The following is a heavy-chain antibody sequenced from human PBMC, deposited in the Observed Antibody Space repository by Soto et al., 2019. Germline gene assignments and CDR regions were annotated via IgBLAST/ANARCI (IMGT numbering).Heavy chain of an antibody. D-gene: IGHD3-9*01. V-gene: IGHV1-69*13. Sequence: SVKVSCKASGGTFSSYAISWVRQAPGQGLEWMGGIIPIFGTANYAQKFQGRVTITADESTSTAYMELSSLRSEDTAVYYCARDLTALGSYFDYWGQGTLVTVSS. CDR2: IIPIFGTA. J-gene: IGHJ4*02. CDR3: ARDLTALGSYFDY. CDR1: GGTFSSYA.